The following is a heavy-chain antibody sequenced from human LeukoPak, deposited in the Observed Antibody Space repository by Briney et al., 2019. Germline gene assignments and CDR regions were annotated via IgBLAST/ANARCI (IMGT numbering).Heavy chain of an antibody. Sequence: GGSLRLSRTASGFSFGTYAMPWVRNPPGKGFEWVAVISSDASITIYPDSMRGRFTISRDNSKNTPYLDMNNLRGEDTALYFCARDPIGGRPDYLDYWGQGTLVTVSS. CDR2: ISSDASIT. CDR1: GFSFGTYA. CDR3: ARDPIGGRPDYLDY. V-gene: IGHV3-30*16. J-gene: IGHJ4*02. D-gene: IGHD3-10*01.